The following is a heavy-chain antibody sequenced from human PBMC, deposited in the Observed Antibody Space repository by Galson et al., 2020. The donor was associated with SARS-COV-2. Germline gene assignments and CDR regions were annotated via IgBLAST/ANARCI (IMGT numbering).Heavy chain of an antibody. V-gene: IGHV1-2*04. D-gene: IGHD4-17*01. J-gene: IGHJ5*02. CDR3: ARGIPLYGDYGNWFDP. CDR1: GYTFTGYY. Sequence: ASMKVSCKASGYTFTGYYMHWVRQAPGQGLEWMGWINPNSGGTNYAQKFQGWVTMTRDTSISTAYMELSRLRSDDTAVYYCARGIPLYGDYGNWFDPWGQGTLVTVSS. CDR2: INPNSGGT.